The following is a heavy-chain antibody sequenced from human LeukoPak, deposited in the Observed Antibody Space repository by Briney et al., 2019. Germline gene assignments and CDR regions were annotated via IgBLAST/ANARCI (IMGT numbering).Heavy chain of an antibody. J-gene: IGHJ4*02. D-gene: IGHD3-10*01. Sequence: PSETLSLTCTVSGVSISNGDYSWGWFRQPPGRGLDWIGSIYYTGSTYYNSSLKSRVTMSVDTSKNQFSLRLSSVTAADTAMYFCAGYHTYSSGTFHNALDYWGQGTPVAVSS. CDR3: AGYHTYSSGTFHNALDY. CDR2: IYYTGST. CDR1: GVSISNGDYS. V-gene: IGHV4-39*01.